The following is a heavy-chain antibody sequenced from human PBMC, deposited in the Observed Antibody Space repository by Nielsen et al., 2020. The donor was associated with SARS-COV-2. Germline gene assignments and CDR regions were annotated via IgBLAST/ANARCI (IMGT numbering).Heavy chain of an antibody. CDR1: GGSISGHY. Sequence: SETLSLTCTVSGGSISGHYWSWIRQPPGREMEYIGYIYYSGTTNYNPSLKSRVAMSVDAAKNQFSLKLSSVTAADTAVYYCARDRGGWPHLGFDPWGQGTLVTVSS. V-gene: IGHV4-59*11. D-gene: IGHD6-19*01. J-gene: IGHJ5*02. CDR3: ARDRGGWPHLGFDP. CDR2: IYYSGTT.